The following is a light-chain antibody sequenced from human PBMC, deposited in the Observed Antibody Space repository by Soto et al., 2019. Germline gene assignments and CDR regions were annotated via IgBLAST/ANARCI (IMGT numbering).Light chain of an antibody. CDR2: GAS. J-gene: IGKJ1*01. CDR3: QHYSSSGT. V-gene: IGKV3-20*01. CDR1: QSISSA. Sequence: EIVMTQSPATLSVSPGGRATLSCRASQSISSALAWYQQTPGQAPRLLNDGASNRATGIPDRFSGSGGGAYFTLTSSRLDAEDVAVYYRQHYSSSGTFGQGTKVDIK.